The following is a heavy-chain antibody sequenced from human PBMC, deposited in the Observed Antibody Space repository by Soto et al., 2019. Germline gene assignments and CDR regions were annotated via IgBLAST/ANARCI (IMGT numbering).Heavy chain of an antibody. CDR2: IYHIGST. V-gene: IGHV4-59*01. CDR1: GAPINSDY. Sequence: PSETLSLTCTVSGAPINSDYWSWIRQSPGKGLGWIGYIYHIGSTDYNPSLKSRVTISIDKSKNQFSLNLRSVTAADTAVYFCARFTYKSGFNWFDPWGQGTQVTVSS. J-gene: IGHJ5*02. D-gene: IGHD5-12*01. CDR3: ARFTYKSGFNWFDP.